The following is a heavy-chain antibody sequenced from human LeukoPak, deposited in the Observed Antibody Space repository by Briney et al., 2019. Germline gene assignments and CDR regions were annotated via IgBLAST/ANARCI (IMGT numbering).Heavy chain of an antibody. D-gene: IGHD5-18*01. J-gene: IGHJ6*03. CDR1: GYTFTSYY. CDR2: INPSGGST. Sequence: GASVKVSCKASGYTFTSYYMHWVRQAPGQGLEWMGLINPSGGSTSYAQKFQGRVTMTRDTSTSTVYMELSSLRSEDTAVYYCARGGTAMVRRAPMDVWGKGTTVTISS. CDR3: ARGGTAMVRRAPMDV. V-gene: IGHV1-46*01.